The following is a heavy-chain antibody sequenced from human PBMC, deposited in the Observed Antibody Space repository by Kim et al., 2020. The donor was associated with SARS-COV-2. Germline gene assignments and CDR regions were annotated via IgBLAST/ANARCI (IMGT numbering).Heavy chain of an antibody. V-gene: IGHV4-4*02. J-gene: IGHJ4*02. CDR1: GGSINSSDW. CDR3: ARVEYYDNSGYS. Sequence: SETLSLTCTVSGGSINSSDWWSWVRQSPGTGLEWIGEIYHTGGTNFNPSLKSRVTILMDKSKNQFSLKLTSVTAADTAVYYCARVEYYDNSGYSWGQGVLVTVSS. D-gene: IGHD3-22*01. CDR2: IYHTGGT.